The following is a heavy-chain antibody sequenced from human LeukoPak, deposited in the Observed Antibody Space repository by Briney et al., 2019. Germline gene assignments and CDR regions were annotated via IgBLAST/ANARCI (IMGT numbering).Heavy chain of an antibody. D-gene: IGHD3-22*01. CDR1: GCILTNNW. CDR3: ARPSDSSGYYYVGFDY. J-gene: IGHJ4*02. Sequence: GESLKISCKVSGCILTNNWIGWVRQVPGKGLEWMGLIYPGYSDAKYSPSFQGQVTFSVDKSISTAYLQWSSLKASDTAMYYCARPSDSSGYYYVGFDYWGQGTLVTVSS. V-gene: IGHV5-51*01. CDR2: IYPGYSDA.